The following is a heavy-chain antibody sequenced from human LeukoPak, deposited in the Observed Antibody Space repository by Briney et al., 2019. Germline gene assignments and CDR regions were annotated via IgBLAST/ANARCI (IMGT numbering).Heavy chain of an antibody. CDR2: IIPIFGTA. CDR3: ARVGHFDY. J-gene: IGHJ4*02. V-gene: IGHV1-69*05. Sequence: ASVKVSCKASGGTFSSYAISWVRQAPGQGLEWMGGIIPIFGTANYAQNLQGRVTMTTDTSTSTAYMELRRLRSDDTAVYYCARVGHFDYWGQGTLVTVSS. CDR1: GGTFSSYA.